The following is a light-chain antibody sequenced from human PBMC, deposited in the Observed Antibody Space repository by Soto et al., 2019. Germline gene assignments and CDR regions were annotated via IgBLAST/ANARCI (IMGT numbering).Light chain of an antibody. CDR2: DSS. Sequence: EIQVTQSPHTLSASVGDRVTITCRASQTISTWMAWYQQKPGKAPKLLVYDSSTLQSGVASRFSGSGSGTEFTLIISGLQPDDSATYYCQQYTNTNNPLMFGQGTKVDIK. CDR1: QTISTW. V-gene: IGKV1-5*01. J-gene: IGKJ2*01. CDR3: QQYTNTNNPLM.